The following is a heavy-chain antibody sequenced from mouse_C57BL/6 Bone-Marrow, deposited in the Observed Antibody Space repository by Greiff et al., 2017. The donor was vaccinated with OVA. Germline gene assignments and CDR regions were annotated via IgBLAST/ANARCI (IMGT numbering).Heavy chain of an antibody. Sequence: EVMLVESGEGLVKPGGSLKLSCAASGFTFSSYAMSWVRQTPEKRLEWVAYISSGGDYVYYADPVKGRFTISRDNARNTLYLQMSSLKSEDTAMYYCTRTGKNWPFDYWGQGTTLTVSS. CDR2: ISSGGDYV. CDR3: TRTGKNWPFDY. J-gene: IGHJ2*01. V-gene: IGHV5-9-1*02. D-gene: IGHD4-1*01. CDR1: GFTFSSYA.